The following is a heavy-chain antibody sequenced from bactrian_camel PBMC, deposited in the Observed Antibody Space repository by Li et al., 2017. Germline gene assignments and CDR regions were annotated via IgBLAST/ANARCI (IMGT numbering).Heavy chain of an antibody. D-gene: IGHD6*01. Sequence: VQLVESGGGLVQPGGSLILSCAGSGFTFRDYALAWIRQAPGRGLECVSGISWSGDSTNYANSVKGRFTVSRDKAKKTVYLQMHSLKPEDTAVYYCAARVCYYGTSIVFSSSSYTYWGQGTQVTV. CDR1: GFTFRDYA. CDR3: AARVCYYGTSIVFSSSSYTY. J-gene: IGHJ4*01. CDR2: ISWSGDST. V-gene: IGHV3-1*01.